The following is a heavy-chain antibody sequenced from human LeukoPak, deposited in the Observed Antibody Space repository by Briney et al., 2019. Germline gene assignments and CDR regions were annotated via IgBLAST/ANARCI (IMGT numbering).Heavy chain of an antibody. CDR1: GGSISSYY. D-gene: IGHD2-2*01. CDR2: IYTSGST. Sequence: SETLSLTCTVSGGSISSYYWSWIRQPAGKGLEWIGRIYTSGSTNYNPSLKSRVTMSVDTSKNQFSLELSSVTAADTAVYYCARDIVVVPAATTSILFDYWGQGTLVTVSS. V-gene: IGHV4-4*07. J-gene: IGHJ4*02. CDR3: ARDIVVVPAATTSILFDY.